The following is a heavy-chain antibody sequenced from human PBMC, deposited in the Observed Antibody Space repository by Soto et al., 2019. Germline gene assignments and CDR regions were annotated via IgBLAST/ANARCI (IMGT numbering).Heavy chain of an antibody. Sequence: ELQLVESGGDLVQPGGSLRLSCAASGFTFSTSWMHWVRLVPGKGLEWVSRINVDGRATNYADSVKGRFTISRDNAKNTLYLQMNSLRADDTAVYYCARDGFDRRFDAWGQGTRVTVSS. V-gene: IGHV3-74*01. CDR3: ARDGFDRRFDA. J-gene: IGHJ4*01. CDR2: INVDGRAT. CDR1: GFTFSTSW. D-gene: IGHD3-10*01.